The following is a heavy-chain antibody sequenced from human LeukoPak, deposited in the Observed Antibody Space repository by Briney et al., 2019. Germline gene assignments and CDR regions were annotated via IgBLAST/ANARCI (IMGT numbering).Heavy chain of an antibody. D-gene: IGHD2-2*01. CDR3: ARARIYCSSTSCYPPYYMDV. V-gene: IGHV4-61*02. CDR2: INMSGNT. CDR1: GGSISRSSFY. Sequence: SETLSLSCTVSGGSISRSSFYWSWIRQPAGKGLEWIGRINMSGNTNYNPPLQSRASISIDTAKNQFSLKLSSVTAADTAVYYCARARIYCSSTSCYPPYYMDVWGKGTTVTVSS. J-gene: IGHJ6*03.